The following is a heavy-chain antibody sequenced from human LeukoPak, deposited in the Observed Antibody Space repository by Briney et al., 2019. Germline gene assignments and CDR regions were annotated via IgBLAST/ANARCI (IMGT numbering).Heavy chain of an antibody. J-gene: IGHJ6*04. CDR3: AREPYYDILTGPDYYYGMDV. Sequence: ASVKVSCKASGYTFTSYAMHWVRQAPGQRLEWMGWINAGNGNTKYSQKFQGRVTITRDTSASTAYMELSSLRSEDTAVYYCAREPYYDILTGPDYYYGMDVWGKGTTVTVPS. CDR2: INAGNGNT. V-gene: IGHV1-3*01. CDR1: GYTFTSYA. D-gene: IGHD3-9*01.